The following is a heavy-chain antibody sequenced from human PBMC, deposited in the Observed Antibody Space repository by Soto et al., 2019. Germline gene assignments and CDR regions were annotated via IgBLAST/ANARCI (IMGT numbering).Heavy chain of an antibody. Sequence: GESLKLSCAGSGFPFYNYGINWVRQAPGKGLEWVAIISFDGTTKVYADSVKGRFTISRDNSKNTVFLQMNSLRAEDTAVYYCATYRSSWLPMDVWGQGTTVTVSS. J-gene: IGHJ6*02. D-gene: IGHD6-13*01. CDR1: GFPFYNYG. CDR2: ISFDGTTK. V-gene: IGHV3-30*03. CDR3: ATYRSSWLPMDV.